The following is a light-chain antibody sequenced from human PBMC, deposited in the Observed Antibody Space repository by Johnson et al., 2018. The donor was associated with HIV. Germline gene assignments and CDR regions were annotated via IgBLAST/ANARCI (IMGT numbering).Light chain of an antibody. CDR1: SFNIGNNY. Sequence: QSVLTQPPSVSAAPGQKVTISCSGSSFNIGNNYVSWYQQVPGTAPKLLIYEDTKRPSGIPDRFSGSKSGTSATLGITGLQTGDEADYYCGTWDSSLSAYVFGTGTKVTVL. V-gene: IGLV1-51*02. J-gene: IGLJ1*01. CDR3: GTWDSSLSAYV. CDR2: EDT.